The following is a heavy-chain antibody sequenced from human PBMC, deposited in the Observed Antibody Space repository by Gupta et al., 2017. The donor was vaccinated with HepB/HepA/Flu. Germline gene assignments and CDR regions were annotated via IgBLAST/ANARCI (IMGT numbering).Heavy chain of an antibody. V-gene: IGHV3-7*01. J-gene: IGHJ3*02. D-gene: IGHD7-27*01. CDR2: IKQDGSEK. Sequence: EVQLVESGGGLVQPGGSLRLPCAASGFPFSCYWMSWVRQAPGKGLEWVANIKQDGSEKYYVDSVKGRFTISRDNAKNSLYLQMNSLRAEDTAVYYCARGVQGSNAFDIWGQGTMVTVSS. CDR1: GFPFSCYW. CDR3: ARGVQGSNAFDI.